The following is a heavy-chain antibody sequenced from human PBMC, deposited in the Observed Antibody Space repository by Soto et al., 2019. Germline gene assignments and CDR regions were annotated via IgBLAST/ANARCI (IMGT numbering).Heavy chain of an antibody. CDR3: AKVVAAKIYYYYFMDV. V-gene: IGHV3-30*18. D-gene: IGHD2-15*01. Sequence: PGGSLRLSCAASGFTFSSYGMHWVRQAPGKGLEWVAVISYDGSKKYYADSVKGRFTISRDNSKNTLYMQMNSLRAEDTAVYYCAKVVAAKIYYYYFMDVWGRGTTVTVSS. CDR1: GFTFSSYG. CDR2: ISYDGSKK. J-gene: IGHJ6*03.